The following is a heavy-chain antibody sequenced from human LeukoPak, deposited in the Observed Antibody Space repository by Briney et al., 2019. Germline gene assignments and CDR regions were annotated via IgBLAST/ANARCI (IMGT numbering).Heavy chain of an antibody. J-gene: IGHJ4*02. D-gene: IGHD2-15*01. Sequence: PSETLSLTCTVSGGSISSSSYYWGWIRQPPGKGLEWIGSIYYSGSTYYNPSLKSRVTISVDTSKNQFSLKLSSVTAADTAVYYCASGPRWLSFKSGGYDYWGQGTLVTVSS. CDR3: ASGPRWLSFKSGGYDY. V-gene: IGHV4-39*07. CDR2: IYYSGST. CDR1: GGSISSSSYY.